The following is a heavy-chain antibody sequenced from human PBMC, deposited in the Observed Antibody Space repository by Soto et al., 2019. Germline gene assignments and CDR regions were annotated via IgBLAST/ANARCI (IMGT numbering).Heavy chain of an antibody. J-gene: IGHJ1*01. Sequence: EVQLVEPGGGLVQPGGSMRLSCAASGFTFSSYWMHWVRQAPGKGLVWVSSISTDASSTSYADPVKGRLTISRDNAKNTLYLQMNSVRAEDTAVYYCARLPNKSTQNWGQGTLVIV. V-gene: IGHV3-74*01. CDR2: ISTDASST. CDR3: ARLPNKSTQN. CDR1: GFTFSSYW.